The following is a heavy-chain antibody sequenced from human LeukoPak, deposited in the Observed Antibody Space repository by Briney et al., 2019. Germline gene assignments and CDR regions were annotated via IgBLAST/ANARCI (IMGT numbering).Heavy chain of an antibody. V-gene: IGHV1-69*05. J-gene: IGHJ5*02. Sequence: ASVKVSCKASGGTFSKYALSWVRQAPGQGLEWMGAIIPFLDTSNYPPKFQDRVTITMDESTSTAYMDLSSLRSDDTAVYYCARAQAGNYDWPLDLWGQGTLVTVSS. CDR3: ARAQAGNYDWPLDL. CDR2: IIPFLDTS. CDR1: GGTFSKYA. D-gene: IGHD5-12*01.